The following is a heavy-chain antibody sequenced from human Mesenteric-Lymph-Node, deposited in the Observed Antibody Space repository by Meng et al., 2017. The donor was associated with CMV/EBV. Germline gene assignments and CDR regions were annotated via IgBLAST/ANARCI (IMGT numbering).Heavy chain of an antibody. D-gene: IGHD3-3*01. V-gene: IGHV4-34*01. CDR3: ARGALRFFGN. J-gene: IGHJ4*02. Sequence: SETLSLTCAVYGGSFSGYYWTWIRQSPGKRLEWIGTINDSGTTNYNPSLKSRIIMSVDMSKNQFSLKLNSVTAADTAVYFCARGALRFFGNWGQGTLVTVSS. CDR1: GGSFSGYY. CDR2: INDSGTT.